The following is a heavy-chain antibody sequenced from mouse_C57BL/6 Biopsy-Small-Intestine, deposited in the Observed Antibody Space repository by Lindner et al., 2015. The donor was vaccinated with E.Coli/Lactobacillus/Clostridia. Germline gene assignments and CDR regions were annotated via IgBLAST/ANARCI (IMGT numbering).Heavy chain of an antibody. CDR3: ARGDYGDY. J-gene: IGHJ4*01. Sequence: SVKVSCKASGFTFTRDGFSWVRQAPGQGLEWMGWISAYNGNTKYAQKVQGRFTMTIDTSATTAHMELRSLKSDDTAVYYCARGDYGDYWGQGTVVTVSS. CDR1: GFTFTRDG. D-gene: IGHD1-1*01. CDR2: ISAYNGNT. V-gene: IGHV1S20*02.